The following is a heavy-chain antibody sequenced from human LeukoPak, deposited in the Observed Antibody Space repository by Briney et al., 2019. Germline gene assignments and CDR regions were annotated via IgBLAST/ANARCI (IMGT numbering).Heavy chain of an antibody. CDR3: TRDFDFSSAI. V-gene: IGHV3-23*01. J-gene: IGHJ4*02. D-gene: IGHD3-3*01. CDR1: GFTFTSYS. Sequence: GGSLRLSCAASGFTFTSYSMNWVRQAPGKGLEWVSTISGGGGSTYYADSVKGRFTISRDNSKNTLYLQVNSLRAEDTAVYYCTRDFDFSSAIWGQGTLVTVSS. CDR2: ISGGGGST.